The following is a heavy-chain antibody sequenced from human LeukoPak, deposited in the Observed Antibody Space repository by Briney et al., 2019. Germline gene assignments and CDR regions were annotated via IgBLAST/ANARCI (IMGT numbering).Heavy chain of an antibody. CDR3: ARGYCSGGTCRAGWFDP. Sequence: SETLSLTCAVYGGSFSGYYWSWIRQPPGKGLEWIGEINHSGSTNYNPSLKSRVTISVDTSKNQFSLKLSSVTAADTAVYYRARGYCSGGTCRAGWFDPWGQGTLVTVSS. V-gene: IGHV4-34*01. CDR2: INHSGST. J-gene: IGHJ5*02. CDR1: GGSFSGYY. D-gene: IGHD2-15*01.